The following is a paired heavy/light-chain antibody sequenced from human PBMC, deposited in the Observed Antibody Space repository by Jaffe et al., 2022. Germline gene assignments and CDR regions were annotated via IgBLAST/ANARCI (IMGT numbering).Light chain of an antibody. Sequence: DIQMTQSPSSLSASVGDRVTITCRASQGINNYLAWYQQKPGKVPKLLIYAASTLQSGVPSRFSGSGSGTDFTLTISSLQPEDVATYYCQKYYSAPLTFGGGTKVEIK. CDR3: QKYYSAPLT. CDR2: AAS. V-gene: IGKV1-27*01. CDR1: QGINNY. J-gene: IGKJ4*01.
Heavy chain of an antibody. J-gene: IGHJ4*02. Sequence: EVQLLESGGGLVQPGGSLRLSCAVSGFTFSNYAMSWVRQAPGKGLEWVSSISDSGGNTYYADSVKGRFTISRDNSKNTLYLQLNSLRAEDTAVYYCAKDPRRPCSGSTCGGRLDSWGQGTLVTVSP. CDR3: AKDPRRPCSGSTCGGRLDS. D-gene: IGHD2-15*01. CDR2: ISDSGGNT. V-gene: IGHV3-23*01. CDR1: GFTFSNYA.